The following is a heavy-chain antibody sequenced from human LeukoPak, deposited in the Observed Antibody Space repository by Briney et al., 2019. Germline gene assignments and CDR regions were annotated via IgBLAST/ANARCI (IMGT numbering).Heavy chain of an antibody. J-gene: IGHJ4*02. V-gene: IGHV4-59*01. Sequence: SETLSLTCTVSGGSISSYYWSWVRQPPGKGLEWVGYIYYSGSTNYNPSLKSRVTISVDTSKNQFSLKLSSVTAADTAVYYCARVIPGQWLVPSVFDYWGQGTLVTVSS. CDR2: IYYSGST. CDR3: ARVIPGQWLVPSVFDY. CDR1: GGSISSYY. D-gene: IGHD6-19*01.